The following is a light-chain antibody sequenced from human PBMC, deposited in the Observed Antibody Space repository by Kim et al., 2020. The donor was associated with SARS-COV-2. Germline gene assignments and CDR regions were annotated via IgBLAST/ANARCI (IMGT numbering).Light chain of an antibody. V-gene: IGLV1-44*01. CDR3: VAWDDSLNGSV. CDR2: SND. CDR1: SSNIGSNV. J-gene: IGLJ3*02. Sequence: GQGVTISCSGSSSNIGSNVVNWYQQLPGTAPKLLIYSNDYRPSGVPDRFSGSKSGTSASLAISGLQSGDEADYYCVAWDDSLNGSVFGGGTQLTVL.